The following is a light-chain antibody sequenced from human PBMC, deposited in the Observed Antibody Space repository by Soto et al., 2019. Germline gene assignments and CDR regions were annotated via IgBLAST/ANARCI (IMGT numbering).Light chain of an antibody. CDR2: WAS. V-gene: IGKV4-1*01. J-gene: IGKJ2*01. CDR1: QSVLYSSNNKNY. CDR3: QQYYSPPYT. Sequence: DIVLTQSPDSLAVSLGERATINCKSSQSVLYSSNNKNYLCWYQQKPGQTPKLLIYWASTRDSGVPDRFSGSRSGTDFTLTISSLQAEDVAVYYCQQYYSPPYTFGQGTRLEIK.